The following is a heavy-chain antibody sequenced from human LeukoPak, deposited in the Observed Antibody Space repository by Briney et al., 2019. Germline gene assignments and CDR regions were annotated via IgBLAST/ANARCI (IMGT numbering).Heavy chain of an antibody. CDR2: ISSSSSYI. V-gene: IGHV3-21*01. J-gene: IGHJ4*02. CDR1: GFTFSSYS. D-gene: IGHD2-15*01. Sequence: GRSLRLSCAASGFTFSSYSMNWVRQAPGKGLEWVSSISSSSSYIYYADSVKGRFTISRDNAKNSLYLQMNSLRAEDTAVYYCASKIGYCSGGSCEVYWGQGTLVTVSS. CDR3: ASKIGYCSGGSCEVY.